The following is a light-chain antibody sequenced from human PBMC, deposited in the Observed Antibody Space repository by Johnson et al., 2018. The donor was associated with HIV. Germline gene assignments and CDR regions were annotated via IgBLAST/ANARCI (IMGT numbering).Light chain of an antibody. CDR3: GTWASSLSADV. J-gene: IGLJ1*01. Sequence: SVLTQPPSVSAAPGQKVTISCSGSSSNIGNNYVSWYQQLPGTAPKLLIYENNKRPSGIPDRFSGSKSGTSATLGITGLQTGDEADYYCGTWASSLSADVFGTGTKVTVL. CDR1: SSNIGNNY. CDR2: ENN. V-gene: IGLV1-51*02.